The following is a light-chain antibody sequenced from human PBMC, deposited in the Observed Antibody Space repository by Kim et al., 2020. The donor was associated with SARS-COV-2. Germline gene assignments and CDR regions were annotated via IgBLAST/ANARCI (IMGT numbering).Light chain of an antibody. Sequence: PGERAALSCRASQSVSSSSLAWYQQKPGQAPRLFIYGASSRATGIPDRFSGSGSGTDFTLTISRLEPEDFAVYYCQHYGSSPWTFGQGTKVE. CDR3: QHYGSSPWT. J-gene: IGKJ1*01. V-gene: IGKV3-20*01. CDR2: GAS. CDR1: QSVSSSS.